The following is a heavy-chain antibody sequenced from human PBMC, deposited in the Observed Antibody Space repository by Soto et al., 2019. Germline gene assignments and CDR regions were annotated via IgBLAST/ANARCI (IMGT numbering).Heavy chain of an antibody. CDR1: GSSISSYY. CDR2: IYYTGST. Sequence: PSETLSLTCRVSGSSISSYYWSWLRQPPGKGLEWMGNIYYTGSTNYHPSLKSRVFMSVESSKNQLSLRLNSVTAADTAVYYCTRVGGYYGDYTKFEYWGQGALVTVPS. V-gene: IGHV4-59*01. CDR3: TRVGGYYGDYTKFEY. J-gene: IGHJ4*02. D-gene: IGHD4-17*01.